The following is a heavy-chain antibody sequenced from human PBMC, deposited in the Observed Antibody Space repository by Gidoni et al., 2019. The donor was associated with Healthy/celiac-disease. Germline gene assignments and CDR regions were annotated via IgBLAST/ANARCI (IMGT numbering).Heavy chain of an antibody. V-gene: IGHV4-39*01. CDR1: GGSISSSSYY. D-gene: IGHD3-3*01. CDR3: ARPYYDFWSGWAPPQTNYYGMDV. Sequence: QLQLQESGPGLVKPSETLSLTCTVSGGSISSSSYYWGWIRQPPGKGLEWIGSIYYSGSTYYNPSLKSRVTISVDTSKNQFSLKLSSVTAADTAVYYCARPYYDFWSGWAPPQTNYYGMDVWGQGTTVTVSS. CDR2: IYYSGST. J-gene: IGHJ6*02.